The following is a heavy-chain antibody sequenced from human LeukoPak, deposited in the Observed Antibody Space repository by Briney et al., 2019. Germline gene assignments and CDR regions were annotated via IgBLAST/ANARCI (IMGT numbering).Heavy chain of an antibody. V-gene: IGHV3-23*01. Sequence: PGGSLRLSCAASGFAFSTFAMSWVRQAPGKGLEWVSSISGSGGSTYYADSVKGRFTISRDSSKNTLYVQMNSMRAEDTALYYCAKGVGTNKGGYYFDYWGQGTPVTVSS. CDR1: GFAFSTFA. CDR2: ISGSGGST. CDR3: AKGVGTNKGGYYFDY. J-gene: IGHJ4*02. D-gene: IGHD1-26*01.